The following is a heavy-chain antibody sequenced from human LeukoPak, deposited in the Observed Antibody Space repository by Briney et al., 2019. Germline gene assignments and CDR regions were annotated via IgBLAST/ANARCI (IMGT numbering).Heavy chain of an antibody. CDR2: IYYSGST. J-gene: IGHJ4*02. CDR3: ASRRGDDTDY. CDR1: GGSISSYY. V-gene: IGHV4-59*08. Sequence: SETLSLTCTVSGGSISSYYWSWIRQPPGKGLEWIGYIYYSGSTNYNPSLESRVTISVDTSKNQFSLKLSSVTAADTAVYYCASRRGDDTDYWGQGTLVTVSS. D-gene: IGHD3-10*01.